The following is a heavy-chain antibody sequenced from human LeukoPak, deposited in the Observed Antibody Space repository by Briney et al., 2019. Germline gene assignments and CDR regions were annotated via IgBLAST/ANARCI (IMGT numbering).Heavy chain of an antibody. D-gene: IGHD5-18*01. CDR2: INSDGGST. CDR1: GFTFSSYW. CDR3: ARELDSYGYPFDY. J-gene: IGHJ4*02. V-gene: IGHV3-74*01. Sequence: GGSLRLSCAASGFTFSSYWMHWVRQAPGKGLVWVSRINSDGGSTSYADSVKGRFTISRDNAKNTLYLQMNSLRAEDTAVYYCARELDSYGYPFDYWGQGTLVTVSS.